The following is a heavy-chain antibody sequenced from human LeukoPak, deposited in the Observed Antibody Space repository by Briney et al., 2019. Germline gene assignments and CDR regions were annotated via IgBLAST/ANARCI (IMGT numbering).Heavy chain of an antibody. CDR1: GGSFSGYY. V-gene: IGHV4-34*01. CDR2: INHSGST. CDR3: ARMRRITMVRGVITAYFDY. Sequence: PSETLSLTCAVYGGSFSGYYWSWIRQPPGKGLEWIVEINHSGSTNYNPSLKSRVTISVDTSKNQFSLKLSSVTAADTAVYYCARMRRITMVRGVITAYFDYWGQGTLVTVSS. J-gene: IGHJ4*02. D-gene: IGHD3-10*01.